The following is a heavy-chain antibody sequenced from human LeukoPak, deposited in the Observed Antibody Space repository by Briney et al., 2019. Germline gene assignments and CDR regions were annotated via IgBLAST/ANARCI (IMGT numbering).Heavy chain of an antibody. CDR1: GFTFSSYS. V-gene: IGHV3-7*01. Sequence: GGSLRLSCAASGFTFSSYSMSWVRQAPGKGLEWVANIKQDGSEKYYVDSVKGRFTISRDNAKNSLYLQMNSLRAEDTAVYYCARDVPYYYDSSGYGDWGQGTLVTVSS. D-gene: IGHD3-22*01. CDR3: ARDVPYYYDSSGYGD. CDR2: IKQDGSEK. J-gene: IGHJ4*02.